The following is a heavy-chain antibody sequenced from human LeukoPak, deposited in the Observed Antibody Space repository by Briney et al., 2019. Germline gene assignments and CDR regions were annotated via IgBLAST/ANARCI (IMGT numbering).Heavy chain of an antibody. J-gene: IGHJ4*02. Sequence: GASVKVSCKASGYTFTGYYMHWVRQAPGQGLEWMGRIIPILGIANYAQKFQGRVTITADKSTSTAYMELSSLRSEDTAVYYCARGRLDYWGQGTLVTVSS. CDR3: ARGRLDY. V-gene: IGHV1-69*04. CDR2: IIPILGIA. CDR1: GYTFTGYY.